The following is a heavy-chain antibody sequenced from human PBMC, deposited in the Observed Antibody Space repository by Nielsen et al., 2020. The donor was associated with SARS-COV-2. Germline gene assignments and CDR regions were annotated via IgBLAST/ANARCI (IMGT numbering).Heavy chain of an antibody. CDR2: IDWDDDE. V-gene: IGHV2-70*01. CDR3: ARIGTYYYDSSGYPDAFDI. Sequence: PGKALEWLALIDWDDDEYYSTSLKTRLTISKDTSKNQVVLTMTNMDPVDTATYYCARIGTYYYDSSGYPDAFDIWGQGTMVTVSS. J-gene: IGHJ3*02. D-gene: IGHD3-22*01.